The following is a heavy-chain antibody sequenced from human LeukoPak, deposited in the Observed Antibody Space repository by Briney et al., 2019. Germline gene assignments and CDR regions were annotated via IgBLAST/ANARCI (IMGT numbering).Heavy chain of an antibody. J-gene: IGHJ4*02. Sequence: GGSLRLSCAASEFDFSSHAMTWVRQAPGKGLEWVSAISISGSKTYYADSVKGRFTISRDNSKDTLYLQMNSLRAEDTAVYYCANEIRPNDYWGQGTQVTVSS. CDR1: EFDFSSHA. V-gene: IGHV3-23*01. D-gene: IGHD4-17*01. CDR2: ISISGSKT. CDR3: ANEIRPNDY.